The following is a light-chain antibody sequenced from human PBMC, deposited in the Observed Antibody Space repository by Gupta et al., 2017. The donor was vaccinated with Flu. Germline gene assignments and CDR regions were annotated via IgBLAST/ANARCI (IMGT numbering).Light chain of an antibody. Sequence: KAPTLLISTASTLQSGVPSRFSGSGSGTDFTLTISSLQPEDFASYYCQQANRFPWTFAQGTRVEI. J-gene: IGKJ1*01. CDR2: TAS. V-gene: IGKV1-12*01. CDR3: QQANRFPWT.